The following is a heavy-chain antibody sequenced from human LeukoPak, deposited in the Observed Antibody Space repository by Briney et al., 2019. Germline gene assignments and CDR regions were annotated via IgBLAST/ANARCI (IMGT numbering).Heavy chain of an antibody. D-gene: IGHD3-22*01. CDR2: IYYSGST. Sequence: PSETLSLTCTVSGGSISSSSYYWGWIRQPPGTGLEWIGSIYYSGSTYYNPSLKSRVTISVDTSKNQFSLKLSSVTAADTAVYYCARVIGSGYEHYYDSTRLGGFDYWGQGTLVTVSS. V-gene: IGHV4-39*07. J-gene: IGHJ4*02. CDR3: ARVIGSGYEHYYDSTRLGGFDY. CDR1: GGSISSSSYY.